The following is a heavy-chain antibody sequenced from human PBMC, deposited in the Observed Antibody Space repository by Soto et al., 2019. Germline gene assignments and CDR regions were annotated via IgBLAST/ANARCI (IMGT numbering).Heavy chain of an antibody. CDR3: ARYYGDYNWFDP. V-gene: IGHV4-39*01. CDR2: IYYSGST. CDR1: GGSISSSSYY. Sequence: SETLSLTCTVSGGSISSSSYYWGWIRQPPGKGREWIGSIYYSGSTYYNPSLKSRVTISVDTSKNQFSLKLSSVTAADTAVYYCARYYGDYNWFDPWGQGTLVTVSS. D-gene: IGHD4-17*01. J-gene: IGHJ5*02.